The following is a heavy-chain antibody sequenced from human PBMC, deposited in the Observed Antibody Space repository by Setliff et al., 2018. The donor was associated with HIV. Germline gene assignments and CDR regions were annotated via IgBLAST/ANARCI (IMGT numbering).Heavy chain of an antibody. CDR2: INPSGGTT. CDR1: GFTFSRYH. J-gene: IGHJ1*01. D-gene: IGHD3-16*01. Sequence: VSCKTSGFTFSRYHLHWVRQAPGQGLECMGLINPSGGTTSYAQRFQGRVTMTSDTSTSTVYLELSSLRSEDTAVYYCARVGFSHAHYFLHWGQGTLVTVSS. CDR3: ARVGFSHAHYFLH. V-gene: IGHV1-46*01.